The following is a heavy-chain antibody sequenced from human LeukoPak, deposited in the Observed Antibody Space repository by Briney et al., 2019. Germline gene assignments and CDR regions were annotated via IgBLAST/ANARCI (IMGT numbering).Heavy chain of an antibody. CDR2: IIPIFGTA. Sequence: SVNVSCKASGGTLSSYAISWVRQAPGQGREWMGGIIPIFGTANYAQKFQGRVTITADESTSTAYMELSSLSSEDTAVYYCARVLPLVGATRMMAFDIWGQGPMVTVSS. J-gene: IGHJ3*02. CDR3: ARVLPLVGATRMMAFDI. V-gene: IGHV1-69*13. D-gene: IGHD1-26*01. CDR1: GGTLSSYA.